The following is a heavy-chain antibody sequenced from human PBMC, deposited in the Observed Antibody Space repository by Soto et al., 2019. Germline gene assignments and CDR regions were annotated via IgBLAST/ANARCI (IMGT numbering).Heavy chain of an antibody. CDR3: ARADKTTVTDYYYYGMDV. CDR1: GGTFSSYA. CDR2: IIPIFGTA. V-gene: IGHV1-69*13. D-gene: IGHD4-17*01. J-gene: IGHJ6*02. Sequence: SVKVSCKASGGTFSSYAISWVRQAPGQGLEWMGGIIPIFGTANYAQKFQGRVTITADESTSTAYMELSSLRSEDTAVYYCARADKTTVTDYYYYGMDVWGQGTTVTVSS.